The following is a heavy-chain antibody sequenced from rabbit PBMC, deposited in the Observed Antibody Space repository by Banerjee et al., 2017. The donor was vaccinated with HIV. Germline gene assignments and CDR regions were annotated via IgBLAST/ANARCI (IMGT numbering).Heavy chain of an antibody. V-gene: IGHV1S45*01. CDR1: GVSFSDKDV. CDR2: INAVTGKA. J-gene: IGHJ4*01. D-gene: IGHD6-1*01. CDR3: ARAYSGGYGAYVYAWNL. Sequence: EQLEESGGGLVKPEGSLTLTCKASGVSFSDKDVMCWVRQAPGKGLEWIACINAVTGKAVYASWAKGRFTFSKTSSTTVTLQMTSLTAADTATYFCARAYSGGYGAYVYAWNLWGPGTLVTVS.